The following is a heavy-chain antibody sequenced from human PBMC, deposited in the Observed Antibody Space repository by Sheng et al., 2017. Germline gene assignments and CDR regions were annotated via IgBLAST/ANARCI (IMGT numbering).Heavy chain of an antibody. V-gene: IGHV3-21*01. Sequence: EVQLVESGGGLVKPGGSLRLSCAASGFTFSSYSMNWVRQAPGKGLEWVSSISSSSSYIYYADSVKGRFTISRDNAKNSLYLQMNSLRAEDTAVYYCARDFRPSTVTTIGSYYYYMDVWGKGTTVTVSS. CDR2: ISSSSSYI. J-gene: IGHJ6*03. CDR3: ARDFRPSTVTTIGSYYYYMDV. D-gene: IGHD4-17*01. CDR1: GFTFSSYS.